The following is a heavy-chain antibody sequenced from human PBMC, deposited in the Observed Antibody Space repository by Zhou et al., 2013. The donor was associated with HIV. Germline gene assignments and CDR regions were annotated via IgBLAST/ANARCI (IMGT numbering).Heavy chain of an antibody. V-gene: IGHV1-18*01. CDR1: ESIFFSYA. Sequence: QVQLVQSGAEVRKPGSSVRVSCRPSESIFFSYAITWVRQAPGQGLEWMGRISAYNGNTNYAQKLQGRVTMTTDTSTSTAYMELRSLRSDDTAVYYCARVYSSSWTDYFDYWGQGTLVTVSS. CDR3: ARVYSSSWTDYFDY. D-gene: IGHD6-13*01. J-gene: IGHJ4*02. CDR2: ISAYNGNT.